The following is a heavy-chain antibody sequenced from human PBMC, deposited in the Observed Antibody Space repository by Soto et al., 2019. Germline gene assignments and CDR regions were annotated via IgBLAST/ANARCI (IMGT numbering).Heavy chain of an antibody. CDR1: GGSISSGGYY. CDR3: ARGARTVVVAAGGWFDP. J-gene: IGHJ5*02. Sequence: QVQLQESGPGLVKPSQTLSLTCTVSGGSISSGGYYWSWIRQHPGKGLEWIGYIYYSGSTYYNPSLKSRVTKSVDTSKNQFSLKLSSVTAADTAVYYCARGARTVVVAAGGWFDPWGQGTLVTVSS. V-gene: IGHV4-31*03. CDR2: IYYSGST. D-gene: IGHD2-15*01.